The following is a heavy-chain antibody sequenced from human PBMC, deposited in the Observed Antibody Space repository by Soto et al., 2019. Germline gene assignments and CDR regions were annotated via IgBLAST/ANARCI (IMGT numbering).Heavy chain of an antibody. CDR3: ARDGCSSTNCYAGGLGGYYFAY. V-gene: IGHV3-30*03. Sequence: PGGSLRLSCAASGFTFSNYAMHWVRQAPGKGLEWVAVTSYDGTSEYYAGSVKGRFTISRDNSKNTLFLQMNGLRAEDTAVFYCARDGCSSTNCYAGGLGGYYFAYWGQGTLVTVSS. D-gene: IGHD2-2*01. CDR2: TSYDGTSE. CDR1: GFTFSNYA. J-gene: IGHJ4*02.